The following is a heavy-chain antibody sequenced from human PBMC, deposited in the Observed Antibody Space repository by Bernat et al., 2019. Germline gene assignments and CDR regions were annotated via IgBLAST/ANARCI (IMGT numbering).Heavy chain of an antibody. V-gene: IGHV1-46*01. CDR1: GYTFTSYY. CDR2: INPSGGST. J-gene: IGHJ6*03. CDR3: ARDPPYDFWSGAAYYYMDV. D-gene: IGHD3-3*01. Sequence: QVQLVQSGAEVKKPGASVKVSCKASGYTFTSYYMHWVRQAPGQGLEWMGIINPSGGSTSYAQKFQGRVTMTRDTSTSTVYMELSSLRSEDTAVYYCARDPPYDFWSGAAYYYMDVWGKGTTVTVSS.